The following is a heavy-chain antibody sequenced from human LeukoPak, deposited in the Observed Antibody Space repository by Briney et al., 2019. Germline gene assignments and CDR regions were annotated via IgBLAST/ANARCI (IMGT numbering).Heavy chain of an antibody. D-gene: IGHD1-26*01. CDR1: GFTFNDYY. V-gene: IGHV3-11*01. CDR2: ISSSGSTI. CDR3: ASLPYSGSYYFDY. Sequence: PGGSLRLSCAASGFTFNDYYMSWIRQAPGKGLEWVSYISSSGSTIYYADSVKGRFTISRDSAKNSLYLQMNSLRAEDTAVYYCASLPYSGSYYFDYWGQGTLVTVSS. J-gene: IGHJ4*02.